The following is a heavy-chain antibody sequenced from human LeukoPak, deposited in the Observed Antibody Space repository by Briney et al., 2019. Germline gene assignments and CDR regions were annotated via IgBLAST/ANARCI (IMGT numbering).Heavy chain of an antibody. CDR2: IYHSGST. CDR3: ARQRKYYYDSRGYYYDDY. CDR1: GGSISSGGYY. Sequence: SETLSLTCTVSGGSISSGGYYWSWIRQHPGKGLEWIGYIYHSGSTYYNPSLKSRVTISVDTSKNQFSLKLSSVTAADTAVYYCARQRKYYYDSRGYYYDDYWGQGTLVTVSS. D-gene: IGHD3-22*01. J-gene: IGHJ4*02. V-gene: IGHV4-31*03.